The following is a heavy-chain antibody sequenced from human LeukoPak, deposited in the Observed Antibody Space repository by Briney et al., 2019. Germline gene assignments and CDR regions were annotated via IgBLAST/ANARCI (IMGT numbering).Heavy chain of an antibody. CDR3: AYSGSYGHLGY. J-gene: IGHJ4*02. CDR2: IYSSVST. CDR1: GGSISSNAYY. D-gene: IGHD1-26*01. Sequence: TSETLSLTCTVSGGSISSNAYYWAWIRQPPGKGLEWIGSIYSSVSTYYNPSLKSRVTISVDTSKNQFSLRLSSVTAADTALYYCAYSGSYGHLGYGGKGTPVTVSS. V-gene: IGHV4-39*01.